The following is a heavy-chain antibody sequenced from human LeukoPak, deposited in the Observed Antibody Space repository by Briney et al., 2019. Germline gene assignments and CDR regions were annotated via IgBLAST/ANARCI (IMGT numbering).Heavy chain of an antibody. J-gene: IGHJ4*02. CDR2: ISAYNGNT. D-gene: IGHD6-13*01. CDR1: GYTFTSYG. CDR3: ARVEETDSSSWYRGAYYFDY. V-gene: IGHV1-18*01. Sequence: ASVKVSCNASGYTFTSYGISWVRQAPGQGLEWMGWISAYNGNTNYAQKLQGRVTMTTDTSTSTAYMELRSLRSDDTAVYYCARVEETDSSSWYRGAYYFDYWGQGTLVTVSS.